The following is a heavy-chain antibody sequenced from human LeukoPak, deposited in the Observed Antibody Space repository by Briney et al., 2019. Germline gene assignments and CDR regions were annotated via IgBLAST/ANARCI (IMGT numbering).Heavy chain of an antibody. Sequence: PGGSLRLSCAASGFTFSSYGMHWVRQAPGKGLEWVALIQSDGSNEYYVDSVKGRFTISRDNSKNTLYLQMNSLRAEDTAIYYCVADFDYWGQGTLVTVS. CDR2: IQSDGSNE. V-gene: IGHV3-30*02. CDR1: GFTFSSYG. D-gene: IGHD6-19*01. J-gene: IGHJ4*02. CDR3: VADFDY.